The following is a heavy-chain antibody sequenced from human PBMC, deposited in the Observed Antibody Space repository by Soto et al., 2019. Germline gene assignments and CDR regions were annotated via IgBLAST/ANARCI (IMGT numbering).Heavy chain of an antibody. D-gene: IGHD3-3*01. CDR2: INPSGGST. J-gene: IGHJ6*02. Sequence: ASVKVSCKASGYTFTSYYMHWVRQAPGQGLEWMGIINPSGGSTSYAQKFQGRVTMTRDTSTSTVYMELSSLRSEDTAVYYCARLRFLEWRSYYYGMDVWGQGTTVTVSS. V-gene: IGHV1-46*01. CDR1: GYTFTSYY. CDR3: ARLRFLEWRSYYYGMDV.